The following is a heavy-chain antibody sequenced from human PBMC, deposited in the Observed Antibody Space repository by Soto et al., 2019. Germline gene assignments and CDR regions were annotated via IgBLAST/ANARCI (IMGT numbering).Heavy chain of an antibody. D-gene: IGHD3-16*01. J-gene: IGHJ2*01. CDR2: TSYDGSNK. Sequence: QVQLVESGGGLVQPGRSLRLSCAASGFTFNTYGMHWVRQAPGKGLEWVAVTSYDGSNKYYADSVKGRFTISRDNAKNTLYVEMNSLRVEDTAVYYCVKGATGGPRGYFDLWGRGTLVTVSS. CDR1: GFTFNTYG. V-gene: IGHV3-30*18. CDR3: VKGATGGPRGYFDL.